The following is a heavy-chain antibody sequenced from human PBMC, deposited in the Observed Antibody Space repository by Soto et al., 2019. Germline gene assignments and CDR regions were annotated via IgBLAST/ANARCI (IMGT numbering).Heavy chain of an antibody. CDR3: ARGAISTRGPDS. CDR2: ISGSGATT. J-gene: IGHJ4*02. D-gene: IGHD2-2*02. V-gene: IGHV3-23*01. Sequence: PGGSLRLSCAASGFTFSSYAMTWVRQAPGKGLEWVSGISGSGATTSYAESVKGRFTVSRDNSKNKLYLQMNSLRFEDMAVYHCARGAISTRGPDSWGQGTRVTVSS. CDR1: GFTFSSYA.